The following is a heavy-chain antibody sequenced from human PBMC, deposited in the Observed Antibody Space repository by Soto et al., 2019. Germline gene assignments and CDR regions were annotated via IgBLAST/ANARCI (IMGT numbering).Heavy chain of an antibody. J-gene: IGHJ4*02. D-gene: IGHD3-3*01. CDR3: ARGGMVIIPSATAFDY. V-gene: IGHV4-4*07. CDR1: GGSIIPYY. Sequence: PSETLSLTCTFSGGSIIPYYWSWIRQPAGKGLEWIGRIYASGSTNYNPSLKGRVTMSVATSKNQFSLKLSSMTAADTAVYYCARGGMVIIPSATAFDYWGQGTLVTVSS. CDR2: IYASGST.